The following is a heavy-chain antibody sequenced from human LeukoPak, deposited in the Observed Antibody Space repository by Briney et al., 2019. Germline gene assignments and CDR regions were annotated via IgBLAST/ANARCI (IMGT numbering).Heavy chain of an antibody. Sequence: SETLSLTCAVYGGSFSGYYWSWIRQPPGKGLEWIGEINHSGSTNYNPSLKSRVTISVDTSKNQFSLKLSPVTAADTAVYYCARGPRRTMVRGVIKNWFDPWGQGTLVTVSS. D-gene: IGHD3-10*01. J-gene: IGHJ5*02. CDR3: ARGPRRTMVRGVIKNWFDP. CDR2: INHSGST. V-gene: IGHV4-34*01. CDR1: GGSFSGYY.